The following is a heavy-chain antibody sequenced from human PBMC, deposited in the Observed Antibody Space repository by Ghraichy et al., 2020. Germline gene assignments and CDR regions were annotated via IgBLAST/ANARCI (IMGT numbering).Heavy chain of an antibody. Sequence: ETLSLTCAASGFTFSTYSMNWVRQAPGKGLEWISYINSRGTTTYYADSVKGRFTMSRDSAKNSLYLQMNSLRDEDTAVYYCARETRWFYDYWGQGTLVSVSS. J-gene: IGHJ4*02. CDR3: ARETRWFYDY. CDR2: INSRGTTT. D-gene: IGHD4-23*01. CDR1: GFTFSTYS. V-gene: IGHV3-48*02.